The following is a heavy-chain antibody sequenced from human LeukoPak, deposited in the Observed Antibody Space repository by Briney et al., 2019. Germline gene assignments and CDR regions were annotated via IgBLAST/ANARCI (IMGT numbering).Heavy chain of an antibody. V-gene: IGHV3-7*03. D-gene: IGHD4/OR15-4a*01. J-gene: IGHJ4*02. Sequence: GGSLRLSCAASGFTFSNYWMTWVRQAPGKGLEWVAHINQDENKKYYVDSVKGRFTIFRDNAKNSLYLQMNSLRAEDTAVYYCATGDYGVHGDYWGQGILVTVSS. CDR2: INQDENKK. CDR1: GFTFSNYW. CDR3: ATGDYGVHGDY.